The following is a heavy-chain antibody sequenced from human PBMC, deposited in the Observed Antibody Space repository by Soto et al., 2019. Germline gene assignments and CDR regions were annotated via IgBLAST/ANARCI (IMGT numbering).Heavy chain of an antibody. CDR1: GFTFDDYA. J-gene: IGHJ6*02. CDR3: AKAMRKDYYYGMDV. CDR2: ISWNSGSI. Sequence: LRLSCAASGFTFDDYAMHWVRQAPGKGLEWVSGISWNSGSIGYADSVKGRFTISRDNAKNSLYLQMNSLRAEDTALYYCAKAMRKDYYYGMDVWGQGTTVTVSS. V-gene: IGHV3-9*01.